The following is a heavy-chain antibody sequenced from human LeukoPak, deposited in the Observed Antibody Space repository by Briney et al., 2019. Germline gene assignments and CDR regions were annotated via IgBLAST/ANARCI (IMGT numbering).Heavy chain of an antibody. Sequence: GGSLRLSCAASGFTFSSYAMSWVRQAPGKGLVWVSRINSDGTSTSYVDSVKGRFTISRDNAKNTLYLQMNSLRAEDTAVYYCVRGGYNGFDYWGQGTLVTVSS. CDR3: VRGGYNGFDY. CDR1: GFTFSSYA. V-gene: IGHV3-74*01. J-gene: IGHJ4*02. D-gene: IGHD5-24*01. CDR2: INSDGTST.